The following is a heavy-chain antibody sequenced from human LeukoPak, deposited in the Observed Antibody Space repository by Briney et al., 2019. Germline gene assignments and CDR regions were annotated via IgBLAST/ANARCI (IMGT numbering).Heavy chain of an antibody. CDR3: ARVRYDYVWRGAFDI. CDR2: ISYDGSNK. J-gene: IGHJ3*02. D-gene: IGHD3-16*01. Sequence: GGSLRLSCAASGFTFSSYGMHWVRQAPGKGLEWVAVISYDGSNKYYADSVKGRFTISRDNSKNTLYLQMNSLRAEDTAVYYCARVRYDYVWRGAFDIWGQGTMVTVSS. CDR1: GFTFSSYG. V-gene: IGHV3-30*03.